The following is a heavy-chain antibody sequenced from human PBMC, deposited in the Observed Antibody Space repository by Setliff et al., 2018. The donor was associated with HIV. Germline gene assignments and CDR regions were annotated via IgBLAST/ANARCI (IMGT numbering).Heavy chain of an antibody. J-gene: IGHJ4*02. V-gene: IGHV3-23*01. CDR1: GFTFSDYA. CDR3: ARETMYDSRGYLSHYFDY. D-gene: IGHD3-22*01. Sequence: GGSLRLSCAASGFTFSDYAMTWVRQPPGKGLEWVSAMSDSGGATENADSVKGRFTISRDNSKKKWYLQMNSLRAENTAVYYCARETMYDSRGYLSHYFDYWGQGTPFTVSS. CDR2: MSDSGGAT.